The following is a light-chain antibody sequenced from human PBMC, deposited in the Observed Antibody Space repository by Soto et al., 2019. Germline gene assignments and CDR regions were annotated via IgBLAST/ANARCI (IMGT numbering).Light chain of an antibody. Sequence: QSALTQPASVSGSPGQSITISCSGTPSDIGAYNYVSWYQHLPGKAPKVIIYDVTNRPSGVSSRFSGSKSGTTASLTISGLQAEDEASYYCGSYTISSTLMIFGGGTKVTVL. J-gene: IGLJ2*01. CDR2: DVT. CDR1: PSDIGAYNY. V-gene: IGLV2-14*03. CDR3: GSYTISSTLMI.